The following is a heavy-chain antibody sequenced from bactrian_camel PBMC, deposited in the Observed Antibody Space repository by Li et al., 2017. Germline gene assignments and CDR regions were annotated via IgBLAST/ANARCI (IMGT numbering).Heavy chain of an antibody. J-gene: IGHJ4*01. D-gene: IGHD7*01. CDR2: ITRIHGGT. CDR3: AAVVGCSTAPWLRDPGQRQGPIY. CDR1: GFGYSSYSSYC. Sequence: HVQLVESGGGSVQAGGSLRLSCVASGFGYSSYSSYCMAWFRQPPGKEREEVASITRIHGGTAYADSVKGRFIISRDNTKNTWYLQMSILKPEDTAMYYCAAVVGCSTAPWLRDPGQRQGPIYWGQGTQVTVS. V-gene: IGHV3S63*01.